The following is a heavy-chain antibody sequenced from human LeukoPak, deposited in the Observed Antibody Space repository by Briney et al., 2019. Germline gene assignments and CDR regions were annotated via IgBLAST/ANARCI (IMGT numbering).Heavy chain of an antibody. CDR3: ARAVRASGCHDY. Sequence: SQTLSLTCTVSGGSISSGGNYWSWIRRQRGRGLEWTGFIYYSGSIYCNPSLKSRVTISVDTSKNQFSLKLSSVTAAATAVYYCARAVRASGCHDYWGQGTLVTVSS. J-gene: IGHJ4*02. CDR1: GGSISSGGNY. V-gene: IGHV4-31*03. D-gene: IGHD6-19*01. CDR2: IYYSGSI.